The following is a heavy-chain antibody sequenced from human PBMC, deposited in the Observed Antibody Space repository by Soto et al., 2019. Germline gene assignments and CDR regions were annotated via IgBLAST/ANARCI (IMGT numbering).Heavy chain of an antibody. CDR1: GGTFSSYA. J-gene: IGHJ4*02. CDR3: ARDSGDYYDSSGYYYFDY. Sequence: QVQLVQSGAEVKKPGSSVKVSCKASGGTFSSYAISWVRQAPGQGLEWMGGIITIFGTANYAQKFQGRVTITADESTSIAYMELSSLRSEDTDVYYCARDSGDYYDSSGYYYFDYWGQGTLDTVSS. D-gene: IGHD3-22*01. V-gene: IGHV1-69*01. CDR2: IITIFGTA.